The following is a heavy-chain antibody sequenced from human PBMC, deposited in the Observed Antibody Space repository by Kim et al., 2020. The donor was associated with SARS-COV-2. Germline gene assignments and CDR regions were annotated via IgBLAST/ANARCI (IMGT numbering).Heavy chain of an antibody. Sequence: GGSLRLSCAASGFTFSSYGMHWVRQAPGKGLEWVAVISYDGSNKYYADCVKGRFTISRDNSKNTLYLQMNSLRAEDTAVYYCAKDFGVEMAAYDAFDIWGQGTMVTVSS. V-gene: IGHV3-30*18. CDR1: GFTFSSYG. CDR3: AKDFGVEMAAYDAFDI. D-gene: IGHD3-16*01. J-gene: IGHJ3*02. CDR2: ISYDGSNK.